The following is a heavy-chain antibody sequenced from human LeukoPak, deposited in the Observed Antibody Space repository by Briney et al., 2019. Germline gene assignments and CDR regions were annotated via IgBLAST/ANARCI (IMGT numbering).Heavy chain of an antibody. V-gene: IGHV3-23*01. CDR1: GFTFSNYA. J-gene: IGHJ3*02. Sequence: GGSLRLSCAASGFTFSNYAMSWVRQAPGKGLEWVSGISGSGGSTYYADSVKGRFTISRDNSKNTLYLQMNSLRAEDTAVYHCVFYDFWSGYDTSDIWGQGTLVTVSS. D-gene: IGHD3-3*01. CDR2: ISGSGGST. CDR3: VFYDFWSGYDTSDI.